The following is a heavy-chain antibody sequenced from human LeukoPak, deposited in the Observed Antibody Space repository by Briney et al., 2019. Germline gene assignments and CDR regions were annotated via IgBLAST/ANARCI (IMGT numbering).Heavy chain of an antibody. V-gene: IGHV4-59*08. J-gene: IGHJ4*02. Sequence: KPSETLSLTCTVSGDSIINYYWSWIRQSPGKGPEWIGYIYYSGSTKYNPSLKSRVTISVDTSKNQFSLKLSSVTAADAAVYYCARHRGSGSPYFDYWGQGTLVTVSS. D-gene: IGHD3-10*01. CDR2: IYYSGST. CDR3: ARHRGSGSPYFDY. CDR1: GDSIINYY.